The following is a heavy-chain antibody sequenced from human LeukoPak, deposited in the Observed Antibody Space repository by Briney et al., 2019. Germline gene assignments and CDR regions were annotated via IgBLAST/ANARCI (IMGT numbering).Heavy chain of an antibody. D-gene: IGHD1-26*01. J-gene: IGHJ3*02. CDR3: ARVAWELKSGAFDI. CDR2: ISSSSSYI. V-gene: IGHV3-21*01. CDR1: GFTFSDYY. Sequence: KPGGSLRLSCAASGFTFSDYYMNWVRQAPGKGLEWVSSISSSSSYIYYADSVKGRFTISRDNAKNSLYLQMNSLRAEDTAVYYCARVAWELKSGAFDIWGQGTMVTVSS.